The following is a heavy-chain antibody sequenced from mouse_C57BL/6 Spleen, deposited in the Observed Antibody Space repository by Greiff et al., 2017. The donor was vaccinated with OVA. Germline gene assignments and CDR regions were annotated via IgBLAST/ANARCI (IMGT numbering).Heavy chain of an antibody. D-gene: IGHD1-1*01. CDR2: IWSGGST. CDR1: GFSLTSYG. J-gene: IGHJ3*01. Sequence: VKLMESGPGLVQPSQSLSITCTVSGFSLTSYGVHWVRQSPGKGLEWLGVIWSGGSTDYNAAFISRLSISKDNSKSQVFFKMNSLQADDTAIYYCASYGSSSWFAYWGQGTLVTVSA. CDR3: ASYGSSSWFAY. V-gene: IGHV2-2*01.